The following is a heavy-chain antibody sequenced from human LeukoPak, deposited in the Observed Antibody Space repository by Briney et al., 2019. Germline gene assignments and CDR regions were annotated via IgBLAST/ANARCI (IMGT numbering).Heavy chain of an antibody. Sequence: HAGGSLRLSCAASGFTFSSYGMHWVRQAPGKGLEWVAFIRYDGGNKYYADSVKGRFTISRDNSKNTLYLQMNSLRADDTAVYYCARDPGYSYGLDYWGQGTLVTVSS. D-gene: IGHD5-18*01. CDR2: IRYDGGNK. V-gene: IGHV3-30*02. J-gene: IGHJ4*02. CDR3: ARDPGYSYGLDY. CDR1: GFTFSSYG.